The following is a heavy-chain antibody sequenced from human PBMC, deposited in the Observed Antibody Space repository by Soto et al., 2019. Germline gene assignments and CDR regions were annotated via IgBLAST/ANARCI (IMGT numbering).Heavy chain of an antibody. Sequence: QVQLVQSGAEVKKPGSSVKVSCKASGGTFSSYAISWVRQAPGQGLEWMGGIIPIFGTANYAQKFQGRVTITADESTSTAYMELSSLRSEDTAVYYCARSVRYFDWSPLGWYFDLWGRGTLVTVSS. V-gene: IGHV1-69*01. CDR1: GGTFSSYA. J-gene: IGHJ2*01. D-gene: IGHD3-9*01. CDR3: ARSVRYFDWSPLGWYFDL. CDR2: IIPIFGTA.